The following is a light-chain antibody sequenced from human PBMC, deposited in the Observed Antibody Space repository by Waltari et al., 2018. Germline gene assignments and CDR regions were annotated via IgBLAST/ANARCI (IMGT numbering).Light chain of an antibody. CDR3: QQYNNWPLT. CDR1: QSVTSN. CDR2: GAS. V-gene: IGKV3-15*01. Sequence: EIVMTQSPATLSVSPGERATLPCRASQSVTSNLAWYQQKPGQAPRLLVYGASTRATGIPARFSGSGSWTEFTLTISSMQSEDFAVYYCQQYNNWPLTFGGGTKVEIK. J-gene: IGKJ4*01.